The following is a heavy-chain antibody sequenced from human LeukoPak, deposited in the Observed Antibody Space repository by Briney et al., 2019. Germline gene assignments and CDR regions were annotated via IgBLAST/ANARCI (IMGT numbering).Heavy chain of an antibody. V-gene: IGHV1-2*02. CDR2: INPNSGGT. D-gene: IGHD2-2*01. CDR1: DTPSPTT. Sequence: ASVKVPARLLDTPSPTTIYWVRQAPGQGLEWMAWINPNSGGTYYAQNFHDRITLTRDTSISTAYMELSRLRSDDTAIYYCARANALYCSSTSCLFDYWGQGTLVTVSS. CDR3: ARANALYCSSTSCLFDY. J-gene: IGHJ4*02.